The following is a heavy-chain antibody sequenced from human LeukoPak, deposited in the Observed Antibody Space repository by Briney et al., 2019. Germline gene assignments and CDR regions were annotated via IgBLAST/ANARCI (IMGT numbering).Heavy chain of an antibody. CDR1: GYTFTSYG. CDR2: ISAYNGNT. J-gene: IGHJ5*02. D-gene: IGHD3-9*01. CDR3: ARELRYFDWLLNWXDP. Sequence: ASVKVSCKASGYTFTSYGISWVRQAPGQGLEWMGWISAYNGNTNYAQKLQGRVTTTTDTSTSTAYMELRRLRSDDTAVYYCARELRYFDWLLNWXDPXGQXXXXTV. V-gene: IGHV1-18*01.